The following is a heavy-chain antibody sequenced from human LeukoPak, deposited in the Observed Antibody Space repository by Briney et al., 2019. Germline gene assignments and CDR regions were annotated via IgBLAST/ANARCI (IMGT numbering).Heavy chain of an antibody. V-gene: IGHV4-34*01. Sequence: PSETLSLTCVVYGGSFSGYYWSWIRQPPGKGLEWIGEINHSGSTNYNPSLKSRVTISVDTSKNQFSLKLSSVTAADTAVYYCARGLVGDYWGQGTLVTVSS. CDR2: INHSGST. J-gene: IGHJ4*02. D-gene: IGHD2-8*02. CDR3: ARGLVGDY. CDR1: GGSFSGYY.